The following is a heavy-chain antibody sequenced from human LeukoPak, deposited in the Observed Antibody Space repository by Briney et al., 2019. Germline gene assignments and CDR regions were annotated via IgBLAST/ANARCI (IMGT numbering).Heavy chain of an antibody. V-gene: IGHV5-51*01. CDR2: INPADPDT. CDR1: GYSFTSYW. CDR3: ARGGAAASFDY. D-gene: IGHD6-25*01. Sequence: GESLKISCKGSGYSFTSYWIGWVRQMPGKGPEWMGIINPADPDTRYRPSFQGQVTISVDKSITTAYLQWSSLKASDSAMYYCARGGAAASFDYWGEGTLVSVSS. J-gene: IGHJ4*02.